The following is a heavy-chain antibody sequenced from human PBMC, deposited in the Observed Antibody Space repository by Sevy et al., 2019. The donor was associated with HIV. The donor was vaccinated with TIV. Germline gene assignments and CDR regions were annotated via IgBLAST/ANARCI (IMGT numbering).Heavy chain of an antibody. V-gene: IGHV3-74*01. CDR3: ARDPDSGGYSKVDV. CDR2: ISGDVSST. J-gene: IGHJ6*02. D-gene: IGHD3-22*01. CDR1: GFTFSSYW. Sequence: GGSLRLSCAGSGFTFSSYWMHWVRQAPGKGLVWVSRISGDVSSTTYADSVEGRFTISRDNAKNTLFLQMNSLRAEDSAVYFCARDPDSGGYSKVDVWGQGTPVTVSS.